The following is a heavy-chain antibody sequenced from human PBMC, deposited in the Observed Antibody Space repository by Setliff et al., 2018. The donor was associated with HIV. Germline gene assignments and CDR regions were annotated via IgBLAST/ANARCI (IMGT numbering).Heavy chain of an antibody. CDR1: GGSISSGGYY. Sequence: SETLSLTCTVSGGSISSGGYYWSWIRQSPGKGLEWIGYIYYSGSSYYNPSLQSRVTISVDTANNQFSLKLSSVTAADTAVYYCARHSGVRTWGQGTLVTVSS. CDR3: ARHSGVRT. D-gene: IGHD3-10*01. J-gene: IGHJ5*02. V-gene: IGHV4-30-4*01. CDR2: IYYSGSS.